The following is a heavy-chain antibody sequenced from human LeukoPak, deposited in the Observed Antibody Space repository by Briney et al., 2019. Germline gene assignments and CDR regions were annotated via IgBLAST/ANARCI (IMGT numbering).Heavy chain of an antibody. CDR2: ISSSGSTI. V-gene: IGHV3-11*01. Sequence: AGSLTLSCAAAGFTFSDYYMSWIRQAPGKGLEWVSYISSSGSTIYYADSVKGRFTISRDNAKNSLYLQMNSLRAEDTAVYYCATQGGTYYYMDVWGKGTTVTTSS. CDR1: GFTFSDYY. CDR3: ATQGGTYYYMDV. D-gene: IGHD1-26*01. J-gene: IGHJ6*03.